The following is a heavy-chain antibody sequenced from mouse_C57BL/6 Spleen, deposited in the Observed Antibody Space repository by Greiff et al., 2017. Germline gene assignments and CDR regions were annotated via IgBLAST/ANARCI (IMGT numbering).Heavy chain of an antibody. CDR2: INPSSGYT. J-gene: IGHJ4*01. CDR1: GYTFTSYT. CDR3: ARYSSGYYAMDY. D-gene: IGHD3-2*02. V-gene: IGHV1-4*01. Sequence: VQLQQSGAELARPGASVTMSCKASGYTFTSYTMHWVKQRPGQGLEWIGYINPSSGYTKYNQKFKDKATLTADKSSSTAYMQLSSLTSEDSAVYYCARYSSGYYAMDYWGQGTSVTVSS.